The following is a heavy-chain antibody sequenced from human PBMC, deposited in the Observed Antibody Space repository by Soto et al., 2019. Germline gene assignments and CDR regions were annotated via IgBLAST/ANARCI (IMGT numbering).Heavy chain of an antibody. V-gene: IGHV4-59*08. CDR3: ARHNGGGYYGSGSYSYYYYYMDV. CDR2: IYYSGST. J-gene: IGHJ6*03. Sequence: SETLSLTCTVSGGSISRYYWSWIRQPPGRGLEWIGYIYYSGSTNYNPSLKSRVTISVDTSKNQFSLKLSSVTAADTAVYYCARHNGGGYYGSGSYSYYYYYMDVWGKGTTVTVSS. CDR1: GGSISRYY. D-gene: IGHD3-10*01.